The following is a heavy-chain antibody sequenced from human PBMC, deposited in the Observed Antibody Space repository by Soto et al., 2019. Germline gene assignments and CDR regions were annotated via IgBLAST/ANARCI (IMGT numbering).Heavy chain of an antibody. Sequence: SLTCTVSGGSISSYYWSWIRQPPGKGLEWIGYIYYSGSTNYNPSLKSRVTISVDTSKNQFSLKLSSVTAADTAVYYCARVSYSNCLDSWGQGTLVTVSS. D-gene: IGHD4-4*01. CDR1: GGSISSYY. CDR2: IYYSGST. CDR3: ARVSYSNCLDS. V-gene: IGHV4-59*01. J-gene: IGHJ4*02.